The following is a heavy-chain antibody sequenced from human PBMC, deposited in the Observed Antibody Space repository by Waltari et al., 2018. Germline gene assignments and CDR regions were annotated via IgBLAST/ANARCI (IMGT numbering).Heavy chain of an antibody. V-gene: IGHV1-46*04. CDR3: ARAGSTLIWGVAE. J-gene: IGHJ4*02. D-gene: IGHD2-2*01. CDR2: VNPEGGRT. CDR1: GYTFTDFY. Sequence: QVQLVQSGAEVKKPGASVKVSCKASGYTFTDFYMHWVRQAPGQGLEWMGRVNPEGGRTTYAQKLQDRVTMTRDTSTSTVYMELSSLRSEDTAVYYCARAGSTLIWGVAEWGQGTLVTVSS.